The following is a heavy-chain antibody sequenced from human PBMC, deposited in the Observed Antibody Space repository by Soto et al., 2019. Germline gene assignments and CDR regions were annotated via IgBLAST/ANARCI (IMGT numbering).Heavy chain of an antibody. CDR1: GGTFSRYA. J-gene: IGHJ4*01. V-gene: IGHV1-69*13. D-gene: IGHD6-13*01. CDR2: IIPIFGTA. Sequence: SVKVSCKASGGTFSRYAISWVRQAPGQGLEWMGGIIPIFGTANYAQKFQGRVTITADESTSTAYMELSSLRSEDTAVYYCARSETSSRSQVEDWGQGAPVTVAS. CDR3: ARSETSSRSQVED.